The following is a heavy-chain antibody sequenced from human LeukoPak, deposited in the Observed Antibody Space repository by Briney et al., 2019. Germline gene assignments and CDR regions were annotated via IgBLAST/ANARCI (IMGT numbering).Heavy chain of an antibody. CDR2: INSDGSST. CDR1: GFTFSSYW. V-gene: IGHV3-74*01. CDR3: ATGYSSGWYNY. Sequence: GGSLRLSCAASGFTFSSYWMHWVRQAPGKGLVWVSRINSDGSSTSYADSVKGRYIISRDNAKNTLYLQMNSLRAEDTAVYYCATGYSSGWYNYWGQGTLVTVST. D-gene: IGHD6-19*01. J-gene: IGHJ4*02.